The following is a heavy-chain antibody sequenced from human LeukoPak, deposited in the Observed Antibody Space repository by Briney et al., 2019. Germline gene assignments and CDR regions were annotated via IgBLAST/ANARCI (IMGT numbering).Heavy chain of an antibody. D-gene: IGHD3-22*01. CDR2: ISAHNGNT. Sequence: GASVKVSCKASGYTFTSYGISWVRQAPGQGLEWMGWISAHNGNTNYAQKLQGRVTMTTDTSTSTAYMELRSLRSDDTAVYYCARAAPYYYDSSGQYYFDYWGQGTLVTVSS. V-gene: IGHV1-18*01. J-gene: IGHJ4*02. CDR3: ARAAPYYYDSSGQYYFDY. CDR1: GYTFTSYG.